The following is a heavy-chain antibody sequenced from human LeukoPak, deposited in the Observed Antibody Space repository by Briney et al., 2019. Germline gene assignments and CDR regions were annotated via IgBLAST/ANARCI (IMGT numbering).Heavy chain of an antibody. CDR1: GYTFTGYY. CDR2: INPNSGGT. V-gene: IGHV1-2*02. CDR3: ARAGSGGYYRNWFDP. J-gene: IGHJ5*02. D-gene: IGHD3-22*01. Sequence: ASVKVSCKASGYTFTGYYMHWVRQAPGQGLERMGWINPNSGGTNYAQKFQGRVTMTRDRSISTAYMELSRLSSDDTAVSYCARAGSGGYYRNWFDPWGQGTLVTVSS.